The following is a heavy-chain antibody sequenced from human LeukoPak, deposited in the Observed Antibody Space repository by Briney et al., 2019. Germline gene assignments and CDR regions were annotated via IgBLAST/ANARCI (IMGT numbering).Heavy chain of an antibody. CDR2: ISSSSSYI. Sequence: PGGSLRLSCAASGFTFSSYSMNWVRQAPGKGLEWVSSISSSSSYIYYADSVKGRFTISRDNAKNSLYLQMNSLRAEDTAVYYCAKEAAYGDFEYFQHWGQGTLVTVSS. CDR1: GFTFSSYS. V-gene: IGHV3-21*01. D-gene: IGHD4-17*01. CDR3: AKEAAYGDFEYFQH. J-gene: IGHJ1*01.